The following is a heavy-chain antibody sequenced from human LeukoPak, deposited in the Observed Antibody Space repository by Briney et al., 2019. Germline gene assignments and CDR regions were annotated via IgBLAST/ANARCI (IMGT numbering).Heavy chain of an antibody. J-gene: IGHJ5*02. V-gene: IGHV4-34*01. Sequence: PSETLSLTCAVYGGSFSGYYWSWIRQPPGKGLEWIGEINHSGSTNYNPSLKSRVTISVDTSKNQFSLKLSSVTAADTAVYNCARGSSSGYYRPSGWFDPWGQGTLVTVSS. CDR2: INHSGST. D-gene: IGHD3-22*01. CDR3: ARGSSSGYYRPSGWFDP. CDR1: GGSFSGYY.